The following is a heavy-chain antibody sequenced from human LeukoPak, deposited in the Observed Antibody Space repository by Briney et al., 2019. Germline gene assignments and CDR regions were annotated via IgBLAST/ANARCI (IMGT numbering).Heavy chain of an antibody. V-gene: IGHV1-69*01. D-gene: IGHD3-3*01. CDR1: GGTFSSYA. J-gene: IGHJ6*03. Sequence: SVKVSCKASGGTFSSYAISWVRQAPGQGLEWMRGIIPIFGTANYAQKFQGRVTITADESTSTAYMELSSLRSEDTAVYYCARGGYDFWSGYYPIYYYYYMHVWGKGTTVTVSS. CDR3: ARGGYDFWSGYYPIYYYYYMHV. CDR2: IIPIFGTA.